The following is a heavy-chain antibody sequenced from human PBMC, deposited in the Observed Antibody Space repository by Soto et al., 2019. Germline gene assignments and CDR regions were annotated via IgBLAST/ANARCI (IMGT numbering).Heavy chain of an antibody. V-gene: IGHV2-5*02. CDR2: IYWEDNK. J-gene: IGHJ4*02. CDR1: GFSLSTSGVG. Sequence: QITLKESGPTLVKPTQTLTLTCTFSGFSLSTSGVGVGWIRQPPGKALEWLEVIYWEDNKHYSTSPKSRLTTTKDTSQSKAVLTMTNMDPVDTATYYRAHKSYGDSPRYYWGQGTL. CDR3: AHKSYGDSPRYY. D-gene: IGHD4-17*01.